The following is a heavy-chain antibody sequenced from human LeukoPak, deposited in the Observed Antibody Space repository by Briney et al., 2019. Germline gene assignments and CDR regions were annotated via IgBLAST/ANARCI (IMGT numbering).Heavy chain of an antibody. CDR2: LTGSGSNT. CDR1: GFTFSSYA. D-gene: IGHD3-9*01. J-gene: IGHJ6*02. CDR3: ARGSDILTGYYYYGMDV. Sequence: GGSLRLSCAASGFTFSSYAMSWVRRAPGKGLEWVSTLTGSGSNTYYADSVKGRFTISRDNSKNTLYLQMNSLRAEDTAVYYCARGSDILTGYYYYGMDVWGQGTTVTVSS. V-gene: IGHV3-23*01.